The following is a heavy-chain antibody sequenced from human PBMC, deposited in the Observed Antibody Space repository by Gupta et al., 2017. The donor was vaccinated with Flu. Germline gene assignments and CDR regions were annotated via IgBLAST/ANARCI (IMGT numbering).Heavy chain of an antibody. D-gene: IGHD3-22*01. CDR2: ITSSSTTI. CDR3: ARDKGGRKEYHYDISGYYAYDYGMDV. CDR1: GFTFNSYS. J-gene: IGHJ6*02. Sequence: DVQLVESGGGSAQPGGSLRLSCAASGFTFNSYSMTWVRQAPGKGLEWISYITSSSTTIYVADSVKGRFTISRDNAKNSLYLQMNGLRDEDTAVYYCARDKGGRKEYHYDISGYYAYDYGMDVWGQGTTVTVSS. V-gene: IGHV3-48*02.